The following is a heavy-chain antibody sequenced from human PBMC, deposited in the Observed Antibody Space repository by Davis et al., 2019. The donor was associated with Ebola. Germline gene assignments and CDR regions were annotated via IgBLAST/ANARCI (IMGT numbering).Heavy chain of an antibody. D-gene: IGHD2-15*01. V-gene: IGHV1-46*01. J-gene: IGHJ3*02. CDR3: ARGGCSGGSCYYDVSAFDI. CDR2: INPSGGST. CDR1: GYTFTSYY. Sequence: ASVKVSCKASGYTFTSYYMHWVRQPPGQGLEWMGIINPSGGSTSYAQKFQGRVTMTRDTSISTAYMELSRLRSDDTAVYYCARGGCSGGSCYYDVSAFDIWGQGTMVTVSS.